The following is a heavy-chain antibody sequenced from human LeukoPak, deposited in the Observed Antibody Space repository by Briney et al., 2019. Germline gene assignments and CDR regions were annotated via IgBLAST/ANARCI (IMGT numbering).Heavy chain of an antibody. D-gene: IGHD3-22*01. J-gene: IGHJ4*02. CDR3: AKDYYGSSGYYPPYFDY. CDR1: GFTFSSYA. CDR2: ISGSGGST. Sequence: GGSLRLSCAASGFTFSSYAMSWVRQVPGKGLEWVSAISGSGGSTYYADSVKGRFTISRDNSKNTLYLQMNSLRAEDTAVYYCAKDYYGSSGYYPPYFDYWGQGTLVTVSS. V-gene: IGHV3-23*01.